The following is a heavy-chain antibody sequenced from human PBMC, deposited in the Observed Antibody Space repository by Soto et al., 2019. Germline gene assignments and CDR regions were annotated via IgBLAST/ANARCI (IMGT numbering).Heavy chain of an antibody. J-gene: IGHJ4*02. CDR1: GGSISSGDYY. CDR3: ARTVHLGDLSLGY. Sequence: PSETLSHTCTVSGGSISSGDYYWSWIRQPPGRGLEWIGYIYYSGSTYYNPSLQSRVTISVDTSKNQFSLKLSCVTAADTAVFYCARTVHLGDLSLGYWGQGILVTVSS. V-gene: IGHV4-30-4*01. D-gene: IGHD3-16*01. CDR2: IYYSGST.